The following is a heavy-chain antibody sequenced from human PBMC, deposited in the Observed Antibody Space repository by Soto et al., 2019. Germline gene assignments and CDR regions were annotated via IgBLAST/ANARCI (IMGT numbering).Heavy chain of an antibody. J-gene: IGHJ6*02. CDR1: GGTFSNHA. Sequence: SVKVSCKASGGTFSNHAIGWVRQAPGQGLEWMGGIVPMFGTANYAQKFQGRVTATADKSTNTAYMELSSLTSEDTAVYYCARGDDFDYYYGVDVWGQGTTVTVSS. V-gene: IGHV1-69*06. CDR3: ARGDDFDYYYGVDV. D-gene: IGHD3-16*01. CDR2: IVPMFGTA.